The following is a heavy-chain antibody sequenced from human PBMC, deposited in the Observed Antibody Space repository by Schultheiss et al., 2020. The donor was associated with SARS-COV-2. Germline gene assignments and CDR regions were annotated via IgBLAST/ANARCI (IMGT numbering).Heavy chain of an antibody. CDR3: ARHGQQLVVYNWFDL. J-gene: IGHJ5*02. CDR2: MHYSGVS. CDR1: GGSISRSTYY. V-gene: IGHV4-39*01. D-gene: IGHD6-13*01. Sequence: SETLSLTCTVSGGSISRSTYYWGWIRQSPGKGLEWIGSMHYSGVSYYNPSLESRVTISLDTAKNQFSLKLTSVTATDTAVYYCARHGQQLVVYNWFDLWGQGTLVTVSS.